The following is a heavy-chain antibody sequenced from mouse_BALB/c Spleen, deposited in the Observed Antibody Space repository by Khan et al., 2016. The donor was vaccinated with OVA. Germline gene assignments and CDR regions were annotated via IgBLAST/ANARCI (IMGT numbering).Heavy chain of an antibody. D-gene: IGHD1-1*01. CDR1: GYSITSNYA. Sequence: EVQLQESGPGLVKPSQSLSLTCTVTGYSITSNYAWNWIRQFPGNKLEWMGYISYSDSTSYNPSLKSRISITRDTSQNQFFLQLNSVTTDDTATYYCARGNYYGYYFDYWGQGTTLTVSS. CDR3: ARGNYYGYYFDY. V-gene: IGHV3-2*02. J-gene: IGHJ2*01. CDR2: ISYSDST.